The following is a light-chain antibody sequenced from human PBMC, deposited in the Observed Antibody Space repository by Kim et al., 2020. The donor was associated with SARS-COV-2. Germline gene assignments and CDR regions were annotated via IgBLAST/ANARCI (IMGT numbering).Light chain of an antibody. J-gene: IGLJ3*02. CDR3: QTWGPGIRV. CDR2: LNRDGNY. Sequence: TDKLTCRLGQRHRSYTIACIQQPPAKGPGYLMNLNRDGNYIRGDGSPDLFSGSSSGAERYLSISSLQSEDGADYYCQTWGPGIRVFGGGTQLTVL. CDR1: QRHRSYT. V-gene: IGLV4-69*01.